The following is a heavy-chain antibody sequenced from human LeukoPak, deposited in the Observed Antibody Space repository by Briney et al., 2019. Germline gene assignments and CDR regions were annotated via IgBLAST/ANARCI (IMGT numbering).Heavy chain of an antibody. CDR2: IYYSGST. D-gene: IGHD4-17*01. V-gene: IGHV4-31*03. Sequence: SETLSLTCTVSGGSISSGGYYWSWIRQHPGKGLEWIGYIYYSGSTYYNPSLKSRVTISVDTSKNQFSLKLSSVTAADTAVYYCTRDLDGDYVGWFDPRGQGTLVTVSS. CDR3: TRDLDGDYVGWFDP. J-gene: IGHJ5*02. CDR1: GGSISSGGYY.